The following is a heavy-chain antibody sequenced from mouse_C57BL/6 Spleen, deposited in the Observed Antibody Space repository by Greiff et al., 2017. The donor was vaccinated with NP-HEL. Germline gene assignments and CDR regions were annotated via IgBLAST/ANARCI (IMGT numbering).Heavy chain of an antibody. D-gene: IGHD1-1*01. CDR3: ATPGSSQYYAMDY. V-gene: IGHV1-78*01. Sequence: VQLQQSDAELVKPGASVKISCKVSGYTFTDHTIHWMKQRPEQGLEWIGYIYPRDGSTKYNEKFKGKATLTADKSSSTAYMQLNSRTAEDSAVYFCATPGSSQYYAMDYWGQGTSVTVSS. CDR1: GYTFTDHT. J-gene: IGHJ4*01. CDR2: IYPRDGST.